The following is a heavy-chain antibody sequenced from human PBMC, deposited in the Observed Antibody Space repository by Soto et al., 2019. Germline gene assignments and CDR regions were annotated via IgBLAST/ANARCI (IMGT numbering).Heavy chain of an antibody. J-gene: IGHJ4*02. CDR3: ARGMLRGAANDY. V-gene: IGHV1-3*05. D-gene: IGHD3-16*01. Sequence: QVQLVQSGAEEKKPGASVKVSCKASGYTFTSYAMHWVRQAPGQRLEWMGWINAGNGNTKYSQKFQGRVTITRDTSGSTAYMELSSLRSEDTAVYYCARGMLRGAANDYWGQGTLVTVSS. CDR1: GYTFTSYA. CDR2: INAGNGNT.